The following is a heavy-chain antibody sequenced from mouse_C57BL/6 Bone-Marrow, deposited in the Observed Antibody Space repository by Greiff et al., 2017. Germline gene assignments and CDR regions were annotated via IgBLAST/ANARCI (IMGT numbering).Heavy chain of an antibody. D-gene: IGHD2-1*01. Sequence: QVQLQQPGAELVKPGASVKMSCKASGYTFTSYWITWVKQRPGQGLEWIGDIYPGSGSTNYNEKFKSKATLTVDTSSSTAYMQLSSLTSEDAAVYYCARSRFYYGNPFYFDCWGQGTTLTVYS. CDR1: GYTFTSYW. V-gene: IGHV1-55*01. J-gene: IGHJ2*01. CDR3: ARSRFYYGNPFYFDC. CDR2: IYPGSGST.